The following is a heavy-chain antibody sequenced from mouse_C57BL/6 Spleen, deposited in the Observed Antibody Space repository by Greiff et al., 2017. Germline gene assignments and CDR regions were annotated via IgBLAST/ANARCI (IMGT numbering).Heavy chain of an antibody. V-gene: IGHV1-69*01. CDR2: IDPSTGGT. J-gene: IGHJ2*01. CDR3: ARSYDYGDFDY. CDR1: GYTFTSYW. Sequence: QVQLQQPGAELVMPGASVKLSCKASGYTFTSYWMHWVKQRPGQGLEWIGEIDPSTGGTSYNQKFKGKATLTVDKSSSTAYMQLKSLTSEDSAVYYCARSYDYGDFDYWGQGTTLTVSS. D-gene: IGHD2-4*01.